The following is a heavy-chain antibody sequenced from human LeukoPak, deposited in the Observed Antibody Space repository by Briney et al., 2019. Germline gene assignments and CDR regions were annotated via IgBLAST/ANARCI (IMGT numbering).Heavy chain of an antibody. CDR2: ISSSSSYT. J-gene: IGHJ4*02. V-gene: IGHV3-11*06. D-gene: IGHD3-10*01. CDR1: GFTFSDYY. CDR3: ARDHTMVRGVIPPDY. Sequence: PGGSLRLSCAASGFTFSDYYMSWIRQAPGKGLEWVSYISSSSSYTNYADSVKGRFTISRDNSKNTLYLQMNSLRAEDTAVYYCARDHTMVRGVIPPDYWGQGTLVTVSS.